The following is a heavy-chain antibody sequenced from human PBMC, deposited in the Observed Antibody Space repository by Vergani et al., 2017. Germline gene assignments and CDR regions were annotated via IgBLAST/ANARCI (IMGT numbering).Heavy chain of an antibody. CDR3: ARTGYYYGSLSYRNFDY. Sequence: QVPLVESGGGLVKPGGSLRLSCAASGFTFSDYYMRWIRQAPGKWLEWVSYISSSGSTIYYADSVKGRFTISRENAKNSLNLQMNSIRAEATAVYYCARTGYYYGSLSYRNFDYWGQGTLVTVSS. V-gene: IGHV3-11*01. CDR1: GFTFSDYY. J-gene: IGHJ4*02. CDR2: ISSSGSTI. D-gene: IGHD3-10*01.